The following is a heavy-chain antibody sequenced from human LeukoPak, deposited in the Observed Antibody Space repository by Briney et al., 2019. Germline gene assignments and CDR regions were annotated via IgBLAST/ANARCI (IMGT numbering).Heavy chain of an antibody. CDR1: GGSISSYY. CDR3: ASYKVIVGATLVPYAFDI. V-gene: IGHV4-59*08. CDR2: IYYSGST. Sequence: PSETLSLTCTVSGGSISSYYWSWIRQPPGKGLEWIGYIYYSGSTNYNPSLKSRVTISVDTSKNQFSLKLSSVTAADTAVYYCASYKVIVGATLVPYAFDIWGQGTMVTVSS. J-gene: IGHJ3*02. D-gene: IGHD1-26*01.